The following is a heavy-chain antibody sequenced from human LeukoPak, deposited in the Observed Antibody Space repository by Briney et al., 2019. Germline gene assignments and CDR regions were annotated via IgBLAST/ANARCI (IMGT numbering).Heavy chain of an antibody. CDR1: GGSLSSYY. Sequence: SETLSLTCTVSGGSLSSYYWSWIRQPPGKGLEWIGYIYYSGSTNYNPSLKSRVTISVDTSKNQFSLKLSSVTAADTAVYYCARVSCSSTSCHYYFDYWGQGTLVTVSS. CDR3: ARVSCSSTSCHYYFDY. V-gene: IGHV4-59*01. J-gene: IGHJ4*02. CDR2: IYYSGST. D-gene: IGHD2-2*01.